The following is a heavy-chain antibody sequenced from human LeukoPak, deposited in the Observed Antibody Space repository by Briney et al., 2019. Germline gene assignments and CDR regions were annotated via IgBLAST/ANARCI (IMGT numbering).Heavy chain of an antibody. CDR1: GGSISSGDYY. D-gene: IGHD3-10*01. CDR3: ARAVDYYGSGSYYKRWFDP. CDR2: ISYSGST. V-gene: IGHV4-30-4*08. Sequence: TLSLTCTVFGGSISSGDYYWSWIRQPPGKGLEWIGYISYSGSTYYNPSLKSRVTISLDTSKNQFSLKLSSVTAADTAVYYCARAVDYYGSGSYYKRWFDPWGQGTLVTVSS. J-gene: IGHJ5*02.